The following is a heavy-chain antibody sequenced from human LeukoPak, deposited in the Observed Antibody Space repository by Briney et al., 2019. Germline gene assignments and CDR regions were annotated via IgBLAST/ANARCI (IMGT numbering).Heavy chain of an antibody. J-gene: IGHJ6*03. V-gene: IGHV4-59*01. Sequence: PSETLSLTCTLSGGSISSYYWSWIRQPPGKGLEWIGYVYYSGTTNYNPSLKSRVTISIDTSKNQFSLKLSSVTAADTAVYYCARRNYGDYAYYYYYYMDVWGKGTTVTVSS. D-gene: IGHD4-17*01. CDR1: GGSISSYY. CDR2: VYYSGTT. CDR3: ARRNYGDYAYYYYYYMDV.